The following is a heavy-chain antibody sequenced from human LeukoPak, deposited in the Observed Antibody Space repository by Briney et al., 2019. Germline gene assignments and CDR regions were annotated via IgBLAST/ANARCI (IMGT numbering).Heavy chain of an antibody. V-gene: IGHV4-59*01. CDR3: AREGSGSYSYYFEY. J-gene: IGHJ4*02. CDR2: IYDSGST. D-gene: IGHD1-26*01. CDR1: GGSISRYY. Sequence: SGTLSLTCTVSGGSISRYYWSWIRQPPGKGLEWIGHIYDSGSTNEHPPLKSRVTISVDTSKNQFSLKLSSVTAADTAVYYCAREGSGSYSYYFEYWGRGTLVTVS.